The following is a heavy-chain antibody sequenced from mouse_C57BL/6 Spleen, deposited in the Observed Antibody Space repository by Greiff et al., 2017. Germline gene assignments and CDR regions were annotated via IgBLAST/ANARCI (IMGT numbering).Heavy chain of an antibody. CDR3: ARLPVDDYTMDY. V-gene: IGHV3-6*01. CDR2: ISYDGSN. CDR1: GYSITSGYY. Sequence: DVQLQESGPGLVKPSQSLSLTCSVTGYSITSGYYWNWIRQFPGNKLEWMGYISYDGSNNYNPSLKNRISITRDTSKNQFFLKLNSVTTEDTAAYYCARLPVDDYTMDYWGQGTSVTVSS. J-gene: IGHJ4*01. D-gene: IGHD2-4*01.